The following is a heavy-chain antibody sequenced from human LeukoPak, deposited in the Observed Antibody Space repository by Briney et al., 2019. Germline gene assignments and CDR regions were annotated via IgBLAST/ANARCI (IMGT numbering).Heavy chain of an antibody. Sequence: GGSLRLSCAASGFTFSSYRMNWVRQAPGEGLEWVSFISSSSSYIDYADSVKGRFTISRDNAKNSLYLQMNSLRAEDTAVYYCVRDSYSSYFDYWGQGTLVTVSS. CDR1: GFTFSSYR. D-gene: IGHD4-11*01. J-gene: IGHJ4*02. V-gene: IGHV3-21*01. CDR2: ISSSSSYI. CDR3: VRDSYSSYFDY.